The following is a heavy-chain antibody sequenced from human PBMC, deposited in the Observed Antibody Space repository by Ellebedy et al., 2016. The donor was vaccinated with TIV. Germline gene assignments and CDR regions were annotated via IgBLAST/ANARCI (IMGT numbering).Heavy chain of an antibody. V-gene: IGHV1-24*01. CDR3: ATGSRLWFGDSLATDF. D-gene: IGHD3-10*01. J-gene: IGHJ4*02. CDR2: FDPEDGET. CDR1: GHTLTELS. Sequence: AASVKVSCKVSGHTLTELSMHWVRQAPGNGLEWTGGFDPEDGETIYAQKFQGRVTMTEDTATDTAYMELNSLRSEDTAVYYCATGSRLWFGDSLATDFWGQGTLVTVSS.